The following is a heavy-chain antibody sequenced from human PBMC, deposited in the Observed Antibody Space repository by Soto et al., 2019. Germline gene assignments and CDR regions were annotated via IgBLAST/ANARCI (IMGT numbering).Heavy chain of an antibody. Sequence: PWETLSLTCTVSGCSISSGGYYRSWIRQHPGKGLEWIGYIYYSGSTYYNPSLKSRVTISVDTSKNQFSLKLSSVTAADTAVYYCARGLPIAAAGKDWFDPWGQGTLVTVSS. CDR1: GCSISSGGYY. J-gene: IGHJ5*02. V-gene: IGHV4-31*03. D-gene: IGHD6-13*01. CDR3: ARGLPIAAAGKDWFDP. CDR2: IYYSGST.